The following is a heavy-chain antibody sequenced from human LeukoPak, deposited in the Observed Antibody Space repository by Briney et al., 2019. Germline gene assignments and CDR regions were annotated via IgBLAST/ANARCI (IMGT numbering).Heavy chain of an antibody. CDR2: ISGSGDNT. CDR3: AREGGAAAGILGGYFDY. CDR1: GFTFSSHG. J-gene: IGHJ4*02. Sequence: GGSLRLSCAASGFTFSSHGMSWVRQAPGKGLEWVSTISGSGDNTYYADSVKGRFTISRDNSKNTLYLQMNSLRAEDTAVYYCAREGGAAAGILGGYFDYWGQGTLVTVSS. D-gene: IGHD6-13*01. V-gene: IGHV3-23*01.